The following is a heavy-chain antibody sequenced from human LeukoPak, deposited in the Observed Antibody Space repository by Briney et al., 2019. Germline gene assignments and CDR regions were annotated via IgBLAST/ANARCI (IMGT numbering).Heavy chain of an antibody. CDR3: AKDVEARTVTTLDY. D-gene: IGHD4-17*01. Sequence: PGGSLRLSCAASGFTFSSYGMHWVRQAPGKGLEWVAVISYDGSNKYYADSVKGRFTISRDNSKNTLYLQMNSLRAEDTAVYYCAKDVEARTVTTLDYWGQGTLVTVSS. V-gene: IGHV3-30*18. J-gene: IGHJ4*02. CDR1: GFTFSSYG. CDR2: ISYDGSNK.